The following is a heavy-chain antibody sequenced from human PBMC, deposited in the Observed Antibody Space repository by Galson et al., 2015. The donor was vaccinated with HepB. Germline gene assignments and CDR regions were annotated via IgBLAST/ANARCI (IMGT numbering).Heavy chain of an antibody. CDR3: ASDARCLVTTISGYTWRGELYC. V-gene: IGHV3-30*10. J-gene: IGHJ4*02. CDR1: GFTFSSHP. D-gene: IGHD2-2*02. CDR2: VSFDGTSK. Sequence: SLRLSCAASGFTFSSHPMHWVRQAPGKGLEWVAVVSFDGTSKYPTDSVQGRFTVSRDNSKNTVYLQMNSLRAEDTAVYYCASDARCLVTTISGYTWRGELYCWGQGTLVAVSS.